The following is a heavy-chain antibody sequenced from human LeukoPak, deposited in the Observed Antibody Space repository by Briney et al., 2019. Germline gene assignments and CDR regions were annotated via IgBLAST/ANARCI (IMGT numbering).Heavy chain of an antibody. D-gene: IGHD5-18*01. Sequence: PGRSLRLSCAASGFTFSSYAMHWVRQAPGKGLEWVAVISYDGSNKYYADSVKGRFTISRDNSKNTLYLQMNSLRAEDTAVYYCAREEYSYSYRYFDYWGQGTLVTVSS. J-gene: IGHJ4*02. V-gene: IGHV3-30-3*01. CDR3: AREEYSYSYRYFDY. CDR1: GFTFSSYA. CDR2: ISYDGSNK.